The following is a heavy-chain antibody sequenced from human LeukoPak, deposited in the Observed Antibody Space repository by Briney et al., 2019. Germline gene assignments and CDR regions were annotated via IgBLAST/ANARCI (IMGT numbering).Heavy chain of an antibody. CDR2: IIPIFGTK. CDR1: GGDLSRYG. Sequence: SVKVSCKASGGDLSRYGISWVRLAPGQGLEWMGGIIPIFGTKNYAQRFQGRVTITTDESTSAVYMELSSLRSEDTAVYYCARDRIPAAPSYSYFYMDVWGKGTTVTVSS. V-gene: IGHV1-69*05. J-gene: IGHJ6*03. CDR3: ARDRIPAAPSYSYFYMDV. D-gene: IGHD6-13*01.